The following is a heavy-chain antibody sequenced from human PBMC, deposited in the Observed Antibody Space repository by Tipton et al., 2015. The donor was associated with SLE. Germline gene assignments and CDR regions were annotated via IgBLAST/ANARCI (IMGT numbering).Heavy chain of an antibody. V-gene: IGHV4-4*07. CDR3: ARLLTYNDVFSGYPTHYMDI. CDR2: IYASASGIT. Sequence: TLSLTCSVSGVSMTGFYYWIWIRQPAGKGLEWIGRIYASASGITNYNPPLTSRVTISVDTSKKQFSLKLNSVTAADTAVYFCARLLTYNDVFSGYPTHYMDIWGRGTTVTVSS. J-gene: IGHJ6*03. CDR1: GVSMTGFYY. D-gene: IGHD3-3*01.